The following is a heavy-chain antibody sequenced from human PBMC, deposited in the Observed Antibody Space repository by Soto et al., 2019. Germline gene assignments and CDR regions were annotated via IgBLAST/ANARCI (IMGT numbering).Heavy chain of an antibody. CDR3: ARGGVY. CDR1: GFTFSSHE. J-gene: IGHJ4*02. D-gene: IGHD2-8*01. V-gene: IGHV3-48*03. CDR2: ISGSGVTT. Sequence: PGGSLRLSCAASGFTFSSHEMNRVRQAPGKGLEWISYISGSGVTTYYADSVRGRFIVSRDNAQESLFLQMNSLRVEDTAIYYCARGGVYWGQGTLVTVSS.